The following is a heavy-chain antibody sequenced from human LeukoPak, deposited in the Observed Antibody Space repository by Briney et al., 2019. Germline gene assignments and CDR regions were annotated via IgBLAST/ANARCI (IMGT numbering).Heavy chain of an antibody. D-gene: IGHD6-19*01. CDR1: GGSISSYY. CDR2: IYYSGST. V-gene: IGHV4-59*12. CDR3: ARRPVAGRGQATFDY. Sequence: PSETLSLTCTVSGGSISSYYWSWVRQPPGKGLEWIGYIYYSGSTNYNPSLKSRVTISVDTSKNQFSLKLSSVTAADTAVYYCARRPVAGRGQATFDYWGQGTLVTVSS. J-gene: IGHJ4*02.